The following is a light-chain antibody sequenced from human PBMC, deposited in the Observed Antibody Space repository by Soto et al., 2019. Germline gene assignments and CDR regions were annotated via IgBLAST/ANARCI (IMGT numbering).Light chain of an antibody. CDR3: QSYDSSLSGSV. CDR1: TSNIGAGYD. V-gene: IGLV1-40*01. Sequence: QAVVTQPPSVSGAPGQRVTISCTGNTSNIGAGYDVHWYQQLPGTAPKLLIYRNSNRPSGVPDRFSGSKSGTSGSLAITGLQAEDEADYYCQSYDSSLSGSVFGGGTKLTVL. CDR2: RNS. J-gene: IGLJ3*02.